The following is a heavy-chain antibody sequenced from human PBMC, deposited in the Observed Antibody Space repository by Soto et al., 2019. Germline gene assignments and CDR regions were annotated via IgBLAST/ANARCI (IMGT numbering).Heavy chain of an antibody. D-gene: IGHD5-18*01. CDR1: GGIFSSYT. J-gene: IGHJ6*02. CDR2: IIPIFGSA. Sequence: ASVKVSCKASGGIFSSYTINWLRQAPGQGLEWLGWIIPIFGSANYAQKLQGRVTITADESTSTAYMELSSLSSEDTAVYYCARMSNTGMVTTCYYGMDVWGQGTTVTVSS. CDR3: ARMSNTGMVTTCYYGMDV. V-gene: IGHV1-69*13.